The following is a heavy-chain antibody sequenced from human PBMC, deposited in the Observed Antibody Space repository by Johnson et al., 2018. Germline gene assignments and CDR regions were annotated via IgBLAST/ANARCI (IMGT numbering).Heavy chain of an antibody. V-gene: IGHV1-69*01. CDR2: IIPLFGIT. CDR1: GGNFHNYV. J-gene: IGHJ3*02. Sequence: QVQLVESGAEERKPGSSVKVSCKASGGNFHNYVISWVRQAPGQGLEWLGGIIPLFGITTYAQKFQGRITISADESRKTAYMEVSSLRSGDTAMYFCGTGWDVGSGTDAFDIWCQGTMVTVSS. D-gene: IGHD1-26*01. CDR3: GTGWDVGSGTDAFDI.